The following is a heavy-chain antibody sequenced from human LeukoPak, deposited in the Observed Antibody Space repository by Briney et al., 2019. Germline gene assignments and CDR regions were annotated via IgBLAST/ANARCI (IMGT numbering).Heavy chain of an antibody. D-gene: IGHD7-27*01. CDR2: ISSSSSTI. CDR3: ARDPPNWGFGY. Sequence: GGSLRLSCEASGFTFGDYSVNWVRQAPGKGLEWVSYISSSSSTIYYADSVRGRFTISRDNAKKSLYLRMNSLRPDDTAVYYCARDPPNWGFGYWGQGTLVTVSS. CDR1: GFTFGDYS. J-gene: IGHJ4*02. V-gene: IGHV3-48*01.